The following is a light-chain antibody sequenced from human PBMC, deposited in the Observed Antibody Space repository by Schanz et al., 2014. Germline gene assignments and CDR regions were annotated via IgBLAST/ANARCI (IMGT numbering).Light chain of an antibody. CDR1: QSLSGGY. CDR3: QQYVDSPKT. Sequence: IVLTQSPATLSLSPGDSATLSCRASQSLSGGYLAWYRQKPGQPPRLLIFDTSNRATGIPARFRGSASGTDFTLTISRLEPEDFAVYYCQQYVDSPKTFGQGTKVEIK. J-gene: IGKJ1*01. V-gene: IGKV3-20*01. CDR2: DTS.